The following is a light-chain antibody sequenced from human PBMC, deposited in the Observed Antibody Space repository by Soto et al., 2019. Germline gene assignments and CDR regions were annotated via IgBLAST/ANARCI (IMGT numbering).Light chain of an antibody. V-gene: IGKV3-20*01. CDR1: QSVSNNY. Sequence: EIVLTPSPGTLSLSPGERAPLSSRASQSVSNNYLAWYQQKPGQAPRLLIYGVSTRATGIPDRFSGSGSGTDFTLTISRLDPEDFAVYYCQQYGTSPRTFGQGTKVDIK. J-gene: IGKJ1*01. CDR2: GVS. CDR3: QQYGTSPRT.